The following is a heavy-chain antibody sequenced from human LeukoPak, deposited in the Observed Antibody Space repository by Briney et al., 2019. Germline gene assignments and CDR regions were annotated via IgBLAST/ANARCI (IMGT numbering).Heavy chain of an antibody. V-gene: IGHV3-30*02. CDR1: GFTFSSYG. CDR2: VRYDGSNK. Sequence: PGGPLRLSCAASGFTFSSYGMHWVRQAPGKGLEWVAFVRYDGSNKYYADSVKGRFTISRDNSKNTLYLQMNSLRAEDTAVYYCAKAQYYDSSGNDYWGQGTLVTVSS. J-gene: IGHJ4*02. D-gene: IGHD3-22*01. CDR3: AKAQYYDSSGNDY.